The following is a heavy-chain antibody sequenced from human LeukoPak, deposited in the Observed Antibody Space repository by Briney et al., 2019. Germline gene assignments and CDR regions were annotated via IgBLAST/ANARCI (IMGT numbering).Heavy chain of an antibody. J-gene: IGHJ5*02. CDR1: GGSLSSYY. V-gene: IGHV4-4*09. CDR3: ARKAPKKGWFDP. CDR2: THPSGNT. Sequence: SETLSLSCTVSGGSLSSYYWSWIRQPPGKGLEWIGYTHPSGNTAYSPSPKSRVTISIDMSSNQFSLELSSVTAADTAVYYCARKAPKKGWFDPWGQGTLVTVSS.